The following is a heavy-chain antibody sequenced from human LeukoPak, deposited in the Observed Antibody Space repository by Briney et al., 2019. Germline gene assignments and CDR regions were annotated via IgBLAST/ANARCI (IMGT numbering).Heavy chain of an antibody. Sequence: SETLSLTCTVSGGSISSSSFYWGWIRQPPGKGLEWIGTIYYSGSTYYNPSLKSRVTISVDTSKNQFSLKLSSVTAADTAVYYCAREVASGSTRTFHYFDYWGQGTLVTVSS. CDR1: GGSISSSSFY. V-gene: IGHV4-39*07. CDR3: AREVASGSTRTFHYFDY. D-gene: IGHD2-2*01. J-gene: IGHJ4*02. CDR2: IYYSGST.